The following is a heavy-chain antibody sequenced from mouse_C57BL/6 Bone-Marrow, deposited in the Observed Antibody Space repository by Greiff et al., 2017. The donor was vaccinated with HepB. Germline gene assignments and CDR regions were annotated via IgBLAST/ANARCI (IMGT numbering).Heavy chain of an antibody. CDR2: INPNNGGT. J-gene: IGHJ3*01. Sequence: EVQLVESGPELVKPGASVKIPCKASGYTFTDYNMDWVKQSHGKSLEWIGDINPNNGGTIYNQKFKGKATLTVDKSSSTAYMELRSLTSEDTAVYYCARGVEGFAYWGQGTLVTVSA. CDR3: ARGVEGFAY. CDR1: GYTFTDYN. V-gene: IGHV1-18*01.